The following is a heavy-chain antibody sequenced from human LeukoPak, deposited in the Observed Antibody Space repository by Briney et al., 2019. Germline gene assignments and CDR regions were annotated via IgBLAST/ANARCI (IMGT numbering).Heavy chain of an antibody. CDR1: GYTFTSYY. D-gene: IGHD3-22*01. V-gene: IGHV1-46*01. J-gene: IGHJ4*02. CDR2: INPSGGST. CDR3: ARRRITMIVVVITPFDY. Sequence: ASVKVSCKASGYTFTSYYMHWVRQAPGQGLEWMGIINPSGGSTSYAQKFQGRVTMTRDTSTSTVYMELSSLRSEDTAVYYCARRRITMIVVVITPFDYWGQGTLVTVSS.